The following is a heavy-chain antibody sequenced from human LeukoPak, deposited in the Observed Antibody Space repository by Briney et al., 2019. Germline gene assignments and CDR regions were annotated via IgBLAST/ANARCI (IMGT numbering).Heavy chain of an antibody. D-gene: IGHD3-3*01. CDR3: ARGIPYYDFWSGPLFDY. Sequence: GGSLRLSCAASGFTFSSYAMSWVRQAPGKGLEGVSAISGSGGSTYYADSVKGRFTISRDNSKNTLYLQMNSLRAEDTAVYYCARGIPYYDFWSGPLFDYWGQGTLVTVSS. CDR2: ISGSGGST. CDR1: GFTFSSYA. J-gene: IGHJ4*02. V-gene: IGHV3-23*01.